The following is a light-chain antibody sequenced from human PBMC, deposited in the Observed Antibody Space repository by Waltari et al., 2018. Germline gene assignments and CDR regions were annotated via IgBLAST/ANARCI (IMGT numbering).Light chain of an antibody. J-gene: IGKJ2*01. Sequence: ATRLTQHPSSLSASTGDTVTITCRASQAIAKYLAWYQLKPGKVPKLLIYAASTLQSRVPSRFTGSGSGTDFNITIAYLQSEDVATYYCQQYYSFPQTFGQGTKLEIK. CDR2: AAS. CDR1: QAIAKY. V-gene: IGKV1-8*01. CDR3: QQYYSFPQT.